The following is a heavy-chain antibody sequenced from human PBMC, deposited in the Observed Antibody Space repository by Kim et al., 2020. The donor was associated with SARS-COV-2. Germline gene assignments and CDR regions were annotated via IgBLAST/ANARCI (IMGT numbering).Heavy chain of an antibody. D-gene: IGHD3-10*01. V-gene: IGHV4-31*02. Sequence: YYNLHRKRRVSISADTSKNQFSLKLSSVSAADTAVYCCARSLVRGANWFDPWGQGTLVIVSS. J-gene: IGHJ5*02. CDR3: ARSLVRGANWFDP.